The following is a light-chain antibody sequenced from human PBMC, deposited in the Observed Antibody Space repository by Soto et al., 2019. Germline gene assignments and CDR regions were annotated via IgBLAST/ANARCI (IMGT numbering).Light chain of an antibody. CDR2: SKD. CDR3: AAWDDSLNGVV. V-gene: IGLV1-44*01. J-gene: IGLJ2*01. Sequence: QSVLTQPTSASGTPGQRVTISCSGSSSNMGSNNVNWYQQLPGAAPKLLIYSKDQRPSGVPDRFSGSKSGTSASLAISGLQSEDEADYYCAAWDDSLNGVVFGGGTQLTVL. CDR1: SSNMGSNN.